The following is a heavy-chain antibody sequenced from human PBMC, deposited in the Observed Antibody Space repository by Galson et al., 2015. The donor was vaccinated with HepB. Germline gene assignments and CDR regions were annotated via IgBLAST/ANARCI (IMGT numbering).Heavy chain of an antibody. Sequence: SVKVSCKASGYTFTRYHIHWVRQAPGQGLEWMGIINPGGGSTHYAQRFQGRVTMTSDTSTSTVYMELSSLRSEGTAVYYCARAPYSGNYYSNYWGQGTLVTVSS. D-gene: IGHD1-26*01. CDR1: GYTFTRYH. J-gene: IGHJ4*02. CDR3: ARAPYSGNYYSNY. CDR2: INPGGGST. V-gene: IGHV1-46*01.